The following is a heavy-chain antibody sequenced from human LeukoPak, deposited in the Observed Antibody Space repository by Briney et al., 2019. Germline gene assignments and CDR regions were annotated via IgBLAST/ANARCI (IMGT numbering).Heavy chain of an antibody. J-gene: IGHJ4*02. CDR1: GFTFSSYW. D-gene: IGHD5-12*01. CDR3: ASYSGYAHFDY. V-gene: IGHV3-7*01. Sequence: GGSLRLSCAASGFTFSSYWMSWVRQAPGKGLGWVANIKQDGSEKYYVDSVKGRFTISRDNAKNSLYLQMNSLRAEDTAVYYCASYSGYAHFDYWGQRTLVTVSS. CDR2: IKQDGSEK.